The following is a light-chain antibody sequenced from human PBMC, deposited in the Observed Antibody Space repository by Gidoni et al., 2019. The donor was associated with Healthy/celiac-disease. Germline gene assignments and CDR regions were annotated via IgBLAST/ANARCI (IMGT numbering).Light chain of an antibody. V-gene: IGKV3-15*01. Sequence: ELVMTQSPSTLSASPGERATLSCRASQSVSSNLAWYQQKPGQAPRLLIYGASTMASGLPARFSGSGSGTEFTLTISSLQSEDFAVYYCQQYNSWPRTFGQGTKVEIK. CDR3: QQYNSWPRT. CDR1: QSVSSN. CDR2: GAS. J-gene: IGKJ1*01.